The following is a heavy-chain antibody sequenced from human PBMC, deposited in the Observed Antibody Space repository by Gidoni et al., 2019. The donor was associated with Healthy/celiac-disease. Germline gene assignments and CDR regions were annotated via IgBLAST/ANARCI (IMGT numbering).Heavy chain of an antibody. V-gene: IGHV1-58*01. CDR3: AAGAGMGNHLGA. CDR1: GFTFTSPA. J-gene: IGHJ5*02. Sequence: QMQLVQSGPEVKKPGTSVKVSCKASGFTFTSPAVQWVRQARGQRLEWIGWIVVGSGNTNYAQKFQERVTITRDMSTSTAYMELSSLRSEDTAVYYCAAGAGMGNHLGAWGQGTLVTVSS. D-gene: IGHD1-1*01. CDR2: IVVGSGNT.